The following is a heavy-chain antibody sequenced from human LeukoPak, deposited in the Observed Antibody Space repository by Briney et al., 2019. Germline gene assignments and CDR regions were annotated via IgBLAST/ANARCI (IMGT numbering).Heavy chain of an antibody. D-gene: IGHD5-18*01. V-gene: IGHV3-21*01. CDR2: ISSSGSYI. Sequence: GGSLRLSCAASGFTFSNYPMGWVRQAPGKGLEWVSSISSSGSYIYYADSVKGRFTISRDNAKNSLYLLMNSLRAEDSAVYYCARGGGSYGKYYFDYWGQGTLVTVSS. CDR3: ARGGGSYGKYYFDY. J-gene: IGHJ4*02. CDR1: GFTFSNYP.